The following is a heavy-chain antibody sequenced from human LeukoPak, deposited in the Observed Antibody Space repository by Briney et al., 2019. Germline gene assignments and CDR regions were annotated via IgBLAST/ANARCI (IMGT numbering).Heavy chain of an antibody. CDR1: GYTLTELS. CDR2: ISGNNDNP. J-gene: IGHJ4*02. Sequence: AASVKVSCKVSGYTLTELSMHWVRQAPGQGLEWMGWISGNNDNPNYGQKFQGRFTVTTDSSTSTAYMELRNLTFDDTAVYYCARDGTSTDDYWGQGTLVTVSS. CDR3: ARDGTSTDDY. D-gene: IGHD2-2*01. V-gene: IGHV1-18*01.